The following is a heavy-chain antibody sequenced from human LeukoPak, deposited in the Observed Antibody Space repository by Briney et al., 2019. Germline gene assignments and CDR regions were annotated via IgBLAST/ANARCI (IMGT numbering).Heavy chain of an antibody. V-gene: IGHV1-8*01. CDR2: MNPNSGNT. CDR1: GYTFTSYD. D-gene: IGHD2-2*01. J-gene: IGHJ4*02. CDR3: ARVGYRYCSSTSCYAWVY. Sequence: GASVKVSCKASGYTFTSYDINWVRQATGQGLEWMGWMNPNSGNTGYAQKFQGRVTMTRNTSISTAYMELSSLRSEDTAAYYCARVGYRYCSSTSCYAWVYWGQGTLVTVSS.